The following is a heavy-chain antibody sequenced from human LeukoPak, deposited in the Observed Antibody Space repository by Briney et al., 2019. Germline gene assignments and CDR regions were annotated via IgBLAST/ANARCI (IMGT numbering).Heavy chain of an antibody. J-gene: IGHJ5*02. D-gene: IGHD2-21*01. CDR1: GYTFTSYY. CDR2: INARGGST. V-gene: IGHV1-46*01. CDR3: ARGFVITTGGETGGWFDP. Sequence: ASVKVSCKASGYTFTSYYMHWVRQAPGQGLEWMGIINARGGSTSYAQKFQGRVTMTRDTSTSTVYMELSSLRSEDTAVYYCARGFVITTGGETGGWFDPWGQGTLVTVSS.